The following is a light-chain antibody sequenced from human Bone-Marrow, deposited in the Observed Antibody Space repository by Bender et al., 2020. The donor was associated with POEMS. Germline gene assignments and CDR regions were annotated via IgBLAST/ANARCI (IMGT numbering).Light chain of an antibody. V-gene: IGLV2-23*02. CDR2: EVS. CDR3: CSYAGSSTLL. Sequence: QSALTQPASVSGSPGQSITISCTGTSSDVGSSNFVSWYQQHPDKAPKLMIFEVSKRPSGVSYRFSASKSGKTASLTISGLQAEDEADYYCCSYAGSSTLLFGGGTKLTVL. J-gene: IGLJ2*01. CDR1: SSDVGSSNF.